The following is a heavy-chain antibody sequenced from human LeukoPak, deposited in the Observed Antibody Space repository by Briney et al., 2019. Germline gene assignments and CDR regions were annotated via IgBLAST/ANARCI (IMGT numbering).Heavy chain of an antibody. V-gene: IGHV3-30-3*01. CDR2: ISYDGSNK. D-gene: IGHD6-13*01. Sequence: GGSLRLSCAASGFTFSNYAMSWVRQAPGKGLEWVAVISYDGSNKYYADSVKGRFTISRDNSKNTLYLQMNSLRAEDTAVYYCARDSLGGYSSSWYDGGMDVWGQGTTVTVSS. J-gene: IGHJ6*02. CDR3: ARDSLGGYSSSWYDGGMDV. CDR1: GFTFSNYA.